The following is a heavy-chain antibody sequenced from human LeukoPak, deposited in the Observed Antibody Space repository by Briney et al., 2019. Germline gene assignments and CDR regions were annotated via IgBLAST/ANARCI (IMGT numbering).Heavy chain of an antibody. CDR1: GFTFSSYA. V-gene: IGHV3-23*01. Sequence: PGGSLRLSCAATGFTFSSYAMIWVRQAPGKGLEWVSGITISGGTTYHADSVKGRFTISRDNAKNTLYLQMNSLRAEDTAVYYCARSRNSGTYTDYWGQGTLVTVSS. CDR3: ARSRNSGTYTDY. D-gene: IGHD1-26*01. CDR2: ITISGGTT. J-gene: IGHJ4*02.